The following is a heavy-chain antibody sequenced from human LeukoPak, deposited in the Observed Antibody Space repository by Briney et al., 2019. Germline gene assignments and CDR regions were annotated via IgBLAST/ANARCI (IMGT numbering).Heavy chain of an antibody. CDR2: INAGNGNT. V-gene: IGHV1-3*01. CDR1: GYTFTTYT. Sequence: ASVKVSCKASGYTFTTYTIHWVRQAPGQRLEWMGWINAGNGNTKYSQHFQSRVTITRDTSASTAYMELSSLRSEDTAVYYCARANDFWSGYYYGMDVWGQGTTVTVSS. D-gene: IGHD3-3*01. J-gene: IGHJ6*02. CDR3: ARANDFWSGYYYGMDV.